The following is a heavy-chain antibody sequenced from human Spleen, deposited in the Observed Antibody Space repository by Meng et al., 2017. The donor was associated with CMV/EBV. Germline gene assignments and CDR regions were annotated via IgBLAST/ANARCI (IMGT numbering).Heavy chain of an antibody. CDR2: IWYDGSIK. Sequence: GESLKISCAASGFTFSGYGMHWVRQAPGKGLEWVAVIWYDGSIKYYADSVKGRFTISRDNSKNTLYLQMNSLRAEDTAVYYCARDPPGGTADYWGQGTLVTVSS. V-gene: IGHV3-33*01. D-gene: IGHD1-26*01. CDR3: ARDPPGGTADY. CDR1: GFTFSGYG. J-gene: IGHJ4*02.